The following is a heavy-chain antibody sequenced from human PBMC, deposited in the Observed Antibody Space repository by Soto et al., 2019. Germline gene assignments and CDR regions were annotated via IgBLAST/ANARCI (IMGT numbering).Heavy chain of an antibody. J-gene: IGHJ6*02. CDR1: GFTFSNAW. V-gene: IGHV3-15*01. Sequence: GSLRLSCAASGFTFSNAWMSWVRQAPGKGLEWVGRIKSKTDGGTTDYAAPVKGRFTISRDDSKNTLYLQMNSLKTEDTAVYYCTSFGYSRTFYYYYGMDVWGQGTTVTVSS. D-gene: IGHD6-13*01. CDR2: IKSKTDGGTT. CDR3: TSFGYSRTFYYYYGMDV.